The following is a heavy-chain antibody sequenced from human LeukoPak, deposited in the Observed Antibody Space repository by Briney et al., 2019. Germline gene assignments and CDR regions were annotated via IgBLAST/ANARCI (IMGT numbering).Heavy chain of an antibody. D-gene: IGHD3-22*01. CDR2: IYYSGST. J-gene: IGHJ3*02. CDR1: GGSISSGGYY. Sequence: PSETLSLTCTVSGGSISSGGYYWSWIRQHPGKGLEWIGYIYYSGSTYYNPSLKTRVTISVDTSKNQFSLKLRSVTAADTAVYYCASSHDGGTYYYDSSGYSADACDIWGQGTMVTVSS. CDR3: ASSHDGGTYYYDSSGYSADACDI. V-gene: IGHV4-31*03.